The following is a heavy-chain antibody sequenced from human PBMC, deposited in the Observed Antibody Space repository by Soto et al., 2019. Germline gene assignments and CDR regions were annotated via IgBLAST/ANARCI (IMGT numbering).Heavy chain of an antibody. J-gene: IGHJ4*02. V-gene: IGHV3-33*01. Sequence: VQLVESGGGVVHPGRSLILSCAASCFTFMTYGMYWVRQAPGKGLEWVAVIWYDASNKYSADSVKGRLTISRDNSENTLYLQMNSLRDEDTAVYYCARGRVDGGELDLWGQGTLVTVSS. CDR1: CFTFMTYG. CDR2: IWYDASNK. CDR3: ARGRVDGGELDL. D-gene: IGHD1-26*01.